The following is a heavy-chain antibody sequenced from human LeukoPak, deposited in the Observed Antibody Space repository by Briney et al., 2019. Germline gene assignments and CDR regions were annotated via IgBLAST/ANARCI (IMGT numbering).Heavy chain of an antibody. Sequence: SVKVSCKASGGTFSSYAISWVRQAPGQGLEWMGRIILILGIANYAQKFQGRVTITADKSTSTAYMELSSLRSEDTAVYYCAPGVNYYDSSGYPQYYFDYWGQGTLVTVSS. V-gene: IGHV1-69*04. CDR2: IILILGIA. D-gene: IGHD3-22*01. CDR3: APGVNYYDSSGYPQYYFDY. CDR1: GGTFSSYA. J-gene: IGHJ4*02.